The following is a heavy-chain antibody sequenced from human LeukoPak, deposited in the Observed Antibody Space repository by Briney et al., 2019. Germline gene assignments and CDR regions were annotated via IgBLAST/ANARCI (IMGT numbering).Heavy chain of an antibody. V-gene: IGHV3-30-3*01. CDR1: KFTFSNYA. CDR3: ARHRAQLVLDYYYGMDV. J-gene: IGHJ6*02. CDR2: ISYGGSNK. Sequence: GGSLRLSCAASKFTFSNYAMHWVRQAPGNGLEWVAVISYGGSNKYYADSVKGRFTISRDNSKNTLYLQMNSLRAEDTAVFYCARHRAQLVLDYYYGMDVWGQGTTVTVSS. D-gene: IGHD1-1*01.